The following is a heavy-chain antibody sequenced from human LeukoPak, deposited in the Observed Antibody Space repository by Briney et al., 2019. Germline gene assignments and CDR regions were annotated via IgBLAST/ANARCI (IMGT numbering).Heavy chain of an antibody. D-gene: IGHD3-10*01. J-gene: IGHJ4*02. CDR2: INWNGGST. CDR1: GFTFDDYG. V-gene: IGHV3-20*04. Sequence: PGGSLRLSCAASGFTFDDYGMSWVRQAPGKGLEWVSGINWNGGSTGYADSVKGRFTISRDNAKNSLYLQMNSLRAEDTAVYYCAREPNHYYGSGSYYKGTDYWGQGTLVTVSS. CDR3: AREPNHYYGSGSYYKGTDY.